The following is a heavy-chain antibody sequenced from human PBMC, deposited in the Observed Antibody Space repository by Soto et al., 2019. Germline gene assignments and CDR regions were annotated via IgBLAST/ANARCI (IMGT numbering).Heavy chain of an antibody. V-gene: IGHV3-23*01. CDR2: ISGSGGST. CDR1: GFTFSSYA. Sequence: LRLSCAASGFTFSSYAMSWVRQAPGKGLEWVSAISGSGGSTYYADSVKGRFTISRDNSKNTLYLQMNSLRAEDTAVYYCAKDQKDSGNYYYYYGMDVWGQGTTVTVSS. CDR3: AKDQKDSGNYYYYYGMDV. D-gene: IGHD5-12*01. J-gene: IGHJ6*02.